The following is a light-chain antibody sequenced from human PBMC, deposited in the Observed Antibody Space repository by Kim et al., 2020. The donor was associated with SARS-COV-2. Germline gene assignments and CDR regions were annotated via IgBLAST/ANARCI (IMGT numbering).Light chain of an antibody. Sequence: GQGVSISCSGSSGNIGSDYVYWYQQFPGTAPRLLIYRNNQRPSGVPDRFSGSKSGTSASLAISGLRSEDEADYYCATWDDSLSGRVFGGGTQLTVL. CDR2: RNN. CDR3: ATWDDSLSGRV. CDR1: SGNIGSDY. V-gene: IGLV1-47*01. J-gene: IGLJ2*01.